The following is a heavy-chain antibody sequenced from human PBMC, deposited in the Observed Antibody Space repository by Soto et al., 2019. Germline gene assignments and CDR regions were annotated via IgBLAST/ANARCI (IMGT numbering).Heavy chain of an antibody. CDR2: IYYSGST. CDR3: ARDQLEGNWFDP. D-gene: IGHD1-1*01. V-gene: IGHV4-59*12. Sequence: SETLSLTCTVSGGSISSDDWSWIRHPPGKGLEWIGYIYYSGSTNYNPSLNSRVTITVYTSKNQFSLTLSSVTAADTAVYYCARDQLEGNWFDPWGQGTLVTVSS. J-gene: IGHJ5*02. CDR1: GGSISSDD.